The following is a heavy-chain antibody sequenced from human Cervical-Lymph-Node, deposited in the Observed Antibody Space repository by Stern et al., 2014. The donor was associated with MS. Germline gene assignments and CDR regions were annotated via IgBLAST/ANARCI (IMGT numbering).Heavy chain of an antibody. D-gene: IGHD2-2*01. Sequence: EVQLVESGGGLIQPGGSLRLSCAASGLTVSSEYMNWVRQAPGKGLEWVSIIYSGGSTYYADSEKGRFTISRDNSKNTLYLQMDSLRAEDTAVYYCARGLPVYNWGPGTLVTVSS. V-gene: IGHV3-53*01. CDR2: IYSGGST. CDR3: ARGLPVYN. J-gene: IGHJ4*02. CDR1: GLTVSSEY.